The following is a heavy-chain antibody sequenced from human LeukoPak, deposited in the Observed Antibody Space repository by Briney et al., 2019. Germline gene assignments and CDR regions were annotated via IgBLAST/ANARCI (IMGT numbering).Heavy chain of an antibody. CDR3: ARRKLRYFDWLLD. V-gene: IGHV4-39*01. Sequence: SETLSLACTVSGGSISSSSYYWGWIRQPPGTGLEWIGSIYYSGSTYYNPSLKSRVTISVDTSKNQFSLKLSSVTAADTAAYYCARRKLRYFDWLLDWGQGTLVTVSS. CDR1: GGSISSSSYY. CDR2: IYYSGST. J-gene: IGHJ4*02. D-gene: IGHD3-9*01.